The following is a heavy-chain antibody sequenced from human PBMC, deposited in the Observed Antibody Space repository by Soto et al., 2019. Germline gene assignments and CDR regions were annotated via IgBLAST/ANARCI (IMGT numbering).Heavy chain of an antibody. V-gene: IGHV1-69*10. CDR1: VGTFSSYA. D-gene: IGHD3-22*01. J-gene: IGHJ4*02. CDR2: IIPIIGIA. CDR3: ARGSYYDSSGYYYFDY. Sequence: ASVKDSCKASVGTFSSYAISWVRQAPGQGLEWMGGIIPIIGIANYAQKFQGRVTITADKSTSTAYMELSSLRSEDTAVYYCARGSYYDSSGYYYFDYWGQGTLVTVSS.